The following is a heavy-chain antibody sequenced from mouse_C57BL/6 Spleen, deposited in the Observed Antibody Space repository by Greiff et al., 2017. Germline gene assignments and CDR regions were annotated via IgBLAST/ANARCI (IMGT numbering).Heavy chain of an antibody. D-gene: IGHD1-1*01. CDR3: AREGRYDAMDD. J-gene: IGHJ4*01. CDR1: GYAFSRSW. V-gene: IGHV1-82*01. Sequence: QVQLQQSGPELVKPGASVKISCKASGYAFSRSWMNWVKQRPGKGLEWIGRIYPGDGDTNYNGKFKGKATLTADKSSSTASMQLSSLTSEDSAVYCCAREGRYDAMDDGGQGTSVTVAS. CDR2: IYPGDGDT.